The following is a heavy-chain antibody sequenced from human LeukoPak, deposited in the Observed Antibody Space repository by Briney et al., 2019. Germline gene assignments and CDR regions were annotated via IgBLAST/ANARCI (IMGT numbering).Heavy chain of an antibody. Sequence: SQTLSLTCTVSGGSISSGSYYWSWIRQPAGKGLEWIGRIYTSGSTNYNPSLKSRVTISLDTSKNQFSLKLTSVTAADTAVYYCASSQWVVPGSHWGQGALVIVSS. J-gene: IGHJ4*02. CDR3: ASSQWVVPGSH. CDR2: IYTSGST. D-gene: IGHD6-19*01. V-gene: IGHV4-61*02. CDR1: GGSISSGSYY.